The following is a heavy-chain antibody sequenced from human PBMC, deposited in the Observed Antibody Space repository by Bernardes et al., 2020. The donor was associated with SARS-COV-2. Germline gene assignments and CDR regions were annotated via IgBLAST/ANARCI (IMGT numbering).Heavy chain of an antibody. CDR3: ARDRVWASSWPIHEGHYGFDI. V-gene: IGHV3-23*01. CDR2: ISGSGGGT. D-gene: IGHD6-13*01. CDR1: GVSFSKYA. J-gene: IGHJ3*02. Sequence: ASLRLSCAASGVSFSKYAVSWVRQAPGNGLEWVSGISGSGGGTSYGNSVKGRLTISRDNSKNTLYLQMNSLRAEDTAVYYCARDRVWASSWPIHEGHYGFDIWGQGKMVTVSS.